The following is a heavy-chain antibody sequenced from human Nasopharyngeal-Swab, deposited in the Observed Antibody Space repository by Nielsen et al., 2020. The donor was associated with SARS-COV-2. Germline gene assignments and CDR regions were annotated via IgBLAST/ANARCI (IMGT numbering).Heavy chain of an antibody. CDR2: IYYTGST. J-gene: IGHJ6*02. V-gene: IGHV4-31*02. Sequence: PGKGLEWIGYIYYTGSTYCNPSLKSRVTISVDTSKNQFSLKLTSVTAADTAVYYCARYPSSSWSSYGMDVWGQGTTGTVSS. D-gene: IGHD6-13*01. CDR3: ARYPSSSWSSYGMDV.